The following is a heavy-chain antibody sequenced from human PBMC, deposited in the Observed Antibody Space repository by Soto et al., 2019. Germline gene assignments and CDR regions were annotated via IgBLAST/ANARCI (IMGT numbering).Heavy chain of an antibody. J-gene: IGHJ4*02. Sequence: QVHLVQSGAEVKKPGASVKVSCKASGYTFTSAVITWVRQAPGQGLEWMGWISAHNGNTDYAQKLKGRVIVTRDTSTSPGYVEMSSLLCDKTGVYYCARGRYVDYWGQGALVTVSS. CDR2: ISAHNGNT. CDR3: ARGRYVDY. V-gene: IGHV1-18*01. D-gene: IGHD1-1*01. CDR1: GYTFTSAV.